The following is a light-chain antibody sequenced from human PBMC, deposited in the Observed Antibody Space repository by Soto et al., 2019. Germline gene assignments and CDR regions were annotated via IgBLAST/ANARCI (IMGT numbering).Light chain of an antibody. CDR3: QQSYSTPRLT. Sequence: DIQMTQSPSTVCLSXRDGVTIAXXXSQSISSYLNWYQQKPGKAPKLLIYAASSLQSGVPSRFSGSGSGTDFTLTISSLQPEDFATYYCQQSYSTPRLTFGGGTKVDIK. CDR2: AAS. CDR1: QSISSY. J-gene: IGKJ4*01. V-gene: IGKV1-39*01.